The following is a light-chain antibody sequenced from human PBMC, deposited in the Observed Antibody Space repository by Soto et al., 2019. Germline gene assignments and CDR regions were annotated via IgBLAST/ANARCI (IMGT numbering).Light chain of an antibody. Sequence: AIQLTQSPSSLSASVGDRVTITCRASQGISSALAWYQQKPGKAPKLLIYDASSLESGVPSRFSGSGSGTGFHLTLSRLPPEDFANYYCQQFNSYPTFGPGTKVDIK. J-gene: IGKJ3*01. CDR3: QQFNSYPT. V-gene: IGKV1-13*02. CDR2: DAS. CDR1: QGISSA.